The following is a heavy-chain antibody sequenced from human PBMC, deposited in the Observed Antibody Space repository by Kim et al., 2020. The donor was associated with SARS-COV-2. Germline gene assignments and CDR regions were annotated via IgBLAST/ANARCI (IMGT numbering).Heavy chain of an antibody. D-gene: IGHD1-26*01. Sequence: ADSVQGRFTIARDDSKNTLPLQMNSLRAEDTAVYYCAKASSRGAYLTYFDYWGPGTLVTVSS. V-gene: IGHV3-23*01. CDR3: AKASSRGAYLTYFDY. J-gene: IGHJ4*02.